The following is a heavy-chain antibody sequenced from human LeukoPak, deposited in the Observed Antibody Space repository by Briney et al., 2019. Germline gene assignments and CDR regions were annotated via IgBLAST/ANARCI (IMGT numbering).Heavy chain of an antibody. CDR1: GFTFNSYY. V-gene: IGHV3-21*01. Sequence: GGSLRLSCAASGFTFNSYYMNWVRQAPGKGLEWVSSIHSSDSYINYADSVRGRFTISRDNAKSSLYLQMNSLRAEDTAVYYCVRAMADWGQGTTVTVSS. J-gene: IGHJ6*02. CDR2: IHSSDSYI. CDR3: VRAMAD.